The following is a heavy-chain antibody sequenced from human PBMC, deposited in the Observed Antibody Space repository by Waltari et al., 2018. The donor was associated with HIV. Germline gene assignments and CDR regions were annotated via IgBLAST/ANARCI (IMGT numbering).Heavy chain of an antibody. Sequence: EVQLVESGGGLVKPGGSLRLSCAASGFTFKSYTMNWVRQVAGKGCEGEGGIGGGSSYIHYADSVEGRFTISRDNAKNSLYLQMNSLRAEDTAVYYCARVDTLVRGVRVYYYGMDVWGQGTTVTVSS. CDR1: GFTFKSYT. J-gene: IGHJ6*02. D-gene: IGHD3-10*01. V-gene: IGHV3-21*01. CDR2: IGGGSSYI. CDR3: ARVDTLVRGVRVYYYGMDV.